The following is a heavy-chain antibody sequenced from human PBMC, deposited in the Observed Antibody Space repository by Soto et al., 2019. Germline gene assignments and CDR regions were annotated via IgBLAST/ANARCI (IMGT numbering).Heavy chain of an antibody. CDR2: INHYGST. J-gene: IGHJ5*02. D-gene: IGHD2-2*01. Sequence: QVQLQQWGAGLLKPSETLSLTCAVYGGSFSSYYWSWIRQPPGKGLEWIGQINHYGSTDYNPSLKSRVTISVDTSKNHFSLRLSSVTAADTAMYYCGTHCSSTSCYYTFDPWGQGTLVTVSS. V-gene: IGHV4-34*01. CDR3: GTHCSSTSCYYTFDP. CDR1: GGSFSSYY.